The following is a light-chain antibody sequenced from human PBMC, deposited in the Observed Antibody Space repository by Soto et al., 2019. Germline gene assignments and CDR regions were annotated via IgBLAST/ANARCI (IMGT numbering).Light chain of an antibody. CDR3: CSYAGRSTLV. V-gene: IGLV2-23*02. CDR2: EVS. CDR1: SSDVGSYNL. Sequence: QSVLTQPASVSGSPGQSITISCTGTSSDVGSYNLVSWYQHHPGKAPKLMIYEVSKRPSGVSNRFSGSKSGNTASLTISGLQAEDDADYYCCSYAGRSTLVFGTGTKVTVL. J-gene: IGLJ1*01.